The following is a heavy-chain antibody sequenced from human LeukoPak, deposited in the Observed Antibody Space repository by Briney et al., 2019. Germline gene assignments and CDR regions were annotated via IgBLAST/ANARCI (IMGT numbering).Heavy chain of an antibody. Sequence: GGSLRLSCAASGFTFSSYGMHWVRQAPGKGLEWVAVIWYDGSNKYYADSVKGRFTISRDNSKNTLYLQMNSLRAGDTAIYYCANQPGLYNNGWSTTYHFFGLGVWGQGTTVTVSS. D-gene: IGHD6-19*01. CDR1: GFTFSSYG. CDR2: IWYDGSNK. CDR3: ANQPGLYNNGWSTTYHFFGLGV. V-gene: IGHV3-33*06. J-gene: IGHJ6*02.